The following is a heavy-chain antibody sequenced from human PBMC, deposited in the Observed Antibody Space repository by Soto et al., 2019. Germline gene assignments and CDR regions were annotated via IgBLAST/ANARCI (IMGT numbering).Heavy chain of an antibody. CDR2: IWYDGSNK. J-gene: IGHJ4*02. D-gene: IGHD2-2*02. CDR3: ARGGDGDIVVVPAAITQYYFDY. V-gene: IGHV3-33*01. CDR1: GFTFSSYG. Sequence: QAQLVESGGGVVQPGRSLRLSCAASGFTFSSYGMHWVRQAPGKGLEWVAVIWYDGSNKYYADSVKGRFTISRDNSKNTLYLQMNSLRAEDTAVYYCARGGDGDIVVVPAAITQYYFDYWGQGTLVTVSS.